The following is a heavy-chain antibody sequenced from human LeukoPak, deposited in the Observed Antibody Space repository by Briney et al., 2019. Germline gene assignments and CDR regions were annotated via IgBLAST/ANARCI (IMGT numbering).Heavy chain of an antibody. CDR2: IYYSGST. D-gene: IGHD6-19*01. J-gene: IGHJ4*02. Sequence: SETLSLTCTVSGDSISSYYWSSIRQPPGKGLEWIGYIYYSGSTNYNPSLKSRVTISVDTSKNQFSLKLSAVTAADTAVYYCARHRWREWLVLGYWGQGTLVTVSS. CDR3: ARHRWREWLVLGY. V-gene: IGHV4-59*08. CDR1: GDSISSYY.